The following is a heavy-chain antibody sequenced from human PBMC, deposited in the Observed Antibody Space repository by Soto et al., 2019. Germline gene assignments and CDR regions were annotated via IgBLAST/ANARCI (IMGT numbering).Heavy chain of an antibody. V-gene: IGHV4-31*03. CDR1: GGSITGAYY. CDR3: ARVRDSFGLDV. D-gene: IGHD2-15*01. Sequence: SETLSLTCNVSGGSITGAYYWNWIRQPPGKGLEWIGSIHYRGTTDYNPSLKSRIAISLDRSKNQFALKLSSVTAADTAVYYCARVRDSFGLDVWGQGTTVTVS. J-gene: IGHJ6*02. CDR2: IHYRGTT.